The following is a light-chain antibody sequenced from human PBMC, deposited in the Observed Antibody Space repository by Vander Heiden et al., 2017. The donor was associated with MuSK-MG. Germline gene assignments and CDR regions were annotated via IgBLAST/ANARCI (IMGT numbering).Light chain of an antibody. Sequence: EIVLTQSPATLSLSPGERATLSCRASQSVSSYLAWYQQKPGQAPRLLIYDASNRATGIPARFSGSRSGPDFTLTISSREPEDFAVYYCQQPSNWPPWTFGQGTKVEIK. V-gene: IGKV3-11*01. J-gene: IGKJ1*01. CDR1: QSVSSY. CDR3: QQPSNWPPWT. CDR2: DAS.